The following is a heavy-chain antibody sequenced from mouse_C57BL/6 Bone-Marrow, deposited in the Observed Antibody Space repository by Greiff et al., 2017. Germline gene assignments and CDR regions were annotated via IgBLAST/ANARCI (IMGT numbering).Heavy chain of an antibody. V-gene: IGHV1-55*01. D-gene: IGHD2-5*01. CDR2: IYPGSGST. CDR1: GYTFTSYW. CDR3: ARPYYSNYWYFDV. Sequence: QVQLQQSGAELVKPGASVKMSCKASGYTFTSYWITWVKQRPGQGLEWIGDIYPGSGSTNYNGKFKSKATLTVDTSSSTAYMQLSSLTSEDSAVYYCARPYYSNYWYFDVWGTETTVTVSS. J-gene: IGHJ1*03.